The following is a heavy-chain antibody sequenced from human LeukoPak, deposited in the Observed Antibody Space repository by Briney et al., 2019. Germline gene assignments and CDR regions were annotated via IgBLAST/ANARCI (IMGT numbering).Heavy chain of an antibody. CDR2: ISSSSSYI. V-gene: IGHV3-21*01. D-gene: IGHD3-22*01. CDR1: GFTFSSYS. CDR3: AKDRGRDRSGYYLS. Sequence: GSLRLSCAASGFTFSSYSMNWVRQAPGKGLEWVSSISSSSSYIYYADSVKGRFTISRDNAKNSLYLQMNSLRAEDTAVYYCAKDRGRDRSGYYLSWGQGTLVTVSS. J-gene: IGHJ5*02.